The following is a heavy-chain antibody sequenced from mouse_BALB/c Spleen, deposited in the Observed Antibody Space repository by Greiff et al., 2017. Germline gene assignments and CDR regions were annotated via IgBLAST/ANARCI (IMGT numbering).Heavy chain of an antibody. Sequence: QVQLKQSGAELAKPGASVKMSCKASGYTFTSYWMHWVKQRPGQGLEWIGYINPSTGYTEYNQKFKDKATLTADKSSSTAYMQLSSLTSEDSAVYYCARYDRGDFDYWGQGTTLTVSS. CDR2: INPSTGYT. D-gene: IGHD2-12*01. CDR1: GYTFTSYW. J-gene: IGHJ2*01. V-gene: IGHV1-7*01. CDR3: ARYDRGDFDY.